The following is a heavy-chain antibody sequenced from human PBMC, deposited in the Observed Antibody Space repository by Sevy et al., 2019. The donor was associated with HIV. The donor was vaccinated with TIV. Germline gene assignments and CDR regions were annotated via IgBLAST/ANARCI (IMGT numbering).Heavy chain of an antibody. D-gene: IGHD5-12*01. CDR2: ISDSGGST. J-gene: IGHJ4*02. CDR3: ASVPTPYGGYSYYFDY. Sequence: GGSLRLSCAASGFSFSRYAMKWVRQAPGKGLEWVSSISDSGGSTYYADSVKGRFTISRDNSKNTLYLQMNSLRAEDTAVYYCASVPTPYGGYSYYFDYWGQGTLVTVSS. CDR1: GFSFSRYA. V-gene: IGHV3-23*01.